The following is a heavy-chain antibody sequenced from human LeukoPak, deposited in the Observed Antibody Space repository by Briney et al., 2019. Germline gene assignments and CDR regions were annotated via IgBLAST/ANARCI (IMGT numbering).Heavy chain of an antibody. CDR1: GFTFSNYD. D-gene: IGHD1-26*01. Sequence: GGSLRLSCAASGFTFSNYDMSWVRQAPGKGLEWVSGISGATVTTYYADYVKGRFTISRDNAKNSLYLQMNSLRAEDTAVYYCAREVVGATDWGQGTQVTVSS. CDR3: AREVVGATD. V-gene: IGHV3-23*01. CDR2: ISGATVTT. J-gene: IGHJ4*02.